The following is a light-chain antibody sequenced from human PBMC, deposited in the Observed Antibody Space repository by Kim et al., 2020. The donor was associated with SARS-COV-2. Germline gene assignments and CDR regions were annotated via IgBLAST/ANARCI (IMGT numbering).Light chain of an antibody. V-gene: IGKV3-20*01. Sequence: EIVLTQSPGTLSLSPGERATLSCRASQSITGRYLAWYQQKPGQAPRLLIYGASNSAGFPDRFSGSGSGTDFTLTISRLEPEDFAMYYCQQYETSPLTFGPGTKVDIK. CDR2: GAS. J-gene: IGKJ3*01. CDR3: QQYETSPLT. CDR1: QSITGRY.